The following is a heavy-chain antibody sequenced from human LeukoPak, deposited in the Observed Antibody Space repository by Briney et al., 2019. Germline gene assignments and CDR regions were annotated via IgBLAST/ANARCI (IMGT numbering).Heavy chain of an antibody. Sequence: SETLSLACTVSGGSISSYYWSWIRQPPGKGLEWIGDIYYSGSTNYNPSLKSRVTISVDTSKNQFSLKLSSVTAADTAVYYCARELRRYFDYWGQGTLVTVSS. CDR1: GGSISSYY. CDR2: IYYSGST. D-gene: IGHD3-10*01. J-gene: IGHJ4*02. CDR3: ARELRRYFDY. V-gene: IGHV4-59*01.